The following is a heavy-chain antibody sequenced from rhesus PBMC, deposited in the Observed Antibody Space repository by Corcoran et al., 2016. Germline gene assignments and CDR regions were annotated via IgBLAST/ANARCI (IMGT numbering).Heavy chain of an antibody. CDR3: ARVPGYFEF. CDR1: GGSVSSSNW. V-gene: IGHV4-65*01. Sequence: QVQLQESGPGLVKPSETLSLTCAVSGGSVSSSNWWSWIRLPPGKGLEWIGYISGSSGSTYYNPSLKSRVTISTDTSKNQFSLKLSSVTAADTAVYYCARVPGYFEFWGQGALVTVSS. CDR2: ISGSSGST. J-gene: IGHJ1*01.